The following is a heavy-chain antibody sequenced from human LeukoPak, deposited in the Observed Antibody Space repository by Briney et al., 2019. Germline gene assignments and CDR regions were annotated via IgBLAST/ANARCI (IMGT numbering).Heavy chain of an antibody. CDR2: ISDYNGNT. CDR3: ARIRIVAGHYFDY. Sequence: ASVTVSCTASVYTFTTYGISRVGQAPGQGLEWMGWISDYNGNTNYPHKLQGRVTMTTDTSTSTAYMELRSLRSDDTAVYYCARIRIVAGHYFDYWGQGTLVTVSS. V-gene: IGHV1-18*01. CDR1: VYTFTTYG. D-gene: IGHD6-19*01. J-gene: IGHJ4*02.